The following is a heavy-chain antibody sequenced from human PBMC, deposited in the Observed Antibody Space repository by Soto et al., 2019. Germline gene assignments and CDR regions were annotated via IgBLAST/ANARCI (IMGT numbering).Heavy chain of an antibody. D-gene: IGHD2-15*01. Sequence: PGGSLRLSCAASGFTFSSYAMSWVRQAPGKGLEWVSAISGSGGSTYYADSVKGRFAISRDNSKNTLYLQMNSLRAEDTAVYYCAKEEVVVAIKITERWFDPWGQGTLVTVSS. CDR3: AKEEVVVAIKITERWFDP. CDR2: ISGSGGST. J-gene: IGHJ5*02. V-gene: IGHV3-23*01. CDR1: GFTFSSYA.